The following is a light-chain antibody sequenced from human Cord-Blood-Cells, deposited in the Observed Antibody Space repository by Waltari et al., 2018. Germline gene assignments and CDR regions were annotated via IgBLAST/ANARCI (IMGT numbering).Light chain of an antibody. CDR2: DGS. CDR1: SSTVVGYTY. J-gene: IGLJ3*02. CDR3: SSYTSSSTWV. V-gene: IGLV2-14*01. Sequence: QFALTQPPSVPGSPDQSTPTPCPGTSSTVVGYTYSSWYQQHPAKAPKLMIYDGSKRPSGVSNRFSGSKSGNTASLTISGLQAEDEADYYCSSYTSSSTWVFGGGTKLTVL.